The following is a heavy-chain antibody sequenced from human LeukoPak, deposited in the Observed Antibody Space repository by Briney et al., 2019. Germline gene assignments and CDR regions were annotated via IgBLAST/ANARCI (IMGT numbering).Heavy chain of an antibody. Sequence: TSETLSLTCTVSGGSISSYYWSWIRQPAGKGLEWIGRIYGSGYTSYNPSLKSRVTMSLDTSKNQFSLKLSSVTAADTAVYYCARELPAGYSYGLNYFDYWGQGTLVTASS. V-gene: IGHV4-4*07. CDR1: GGSISSYY. CDR2: IYGSGYT. J-gene: IGHJ4*02. D-gene: IGHD5-18*01. CDR3: ARELPAGYSYGLNYFDY.